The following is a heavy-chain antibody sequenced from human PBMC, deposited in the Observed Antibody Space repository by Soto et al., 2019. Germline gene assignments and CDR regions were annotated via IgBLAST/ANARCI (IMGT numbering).Heavy chain of an antibody. CDR1: GGSISSGGYY. D-gene: IGHD3-10*01. Sequence: QVQLQESGPGLVKPSQTLSLTCTVSGGSISSGGYYWSWIRQHPGKGLEWIGYIYYSGSTYYNPSLKSRVTISVDTSKNQFSLKLSSVTAADTAVYYCARIITMVRGVPLYDFDYWGQGTLVTVSS. J-gene: IGHJ4*02. CDR2: IYYSGST. V-gene: IGHV4-31*03. CDR3: ARIITMVRGVPLYDFDY.